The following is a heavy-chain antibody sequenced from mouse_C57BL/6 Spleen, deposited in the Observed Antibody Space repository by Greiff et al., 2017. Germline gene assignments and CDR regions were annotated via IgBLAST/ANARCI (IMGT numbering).Heavy chain of an antibody. Sequence: QVQLQQSGAELVRPGTSVKVSCKASGYAFTNYLIEWLKQRPGQGLEWIGVINPGSGGTNYNEKFKGQATLTADKSSSTAYMQLRSLTSEDSGVYFCARRGYDEGDDWGQGTSVTVSS. CDR1: GYAFTNYL. D-gene: IGHD2-2*01. CDR3: ARRGYDEGDD. J-gene: IGHJ4*01. V-gene: IGHV1-54*01. CDR2: INPGSGGT.